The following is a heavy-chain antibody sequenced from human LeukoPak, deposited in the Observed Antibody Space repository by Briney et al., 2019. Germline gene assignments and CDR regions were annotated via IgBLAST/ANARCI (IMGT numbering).Heavy chain of an antibody. CDR2: ISYDGSNK. CDR3: ARRSGTWSGSAWAFDI. J-gene: IGHJ3*02. CDR1: GFTFSSYG. Sequence: PGGSLRLSCAASGFTFSSYGMHWVRQAPGRGREGVAVISYDGSNKYYADSVKGRFTISRDNSKNTLYLQMNSLRAEDTAVYYCARRSGTWSGSAWAFDIWGQGTMVTVSS. V-gene: IGHV3-30*19. D-gene: IGHD1-14*01.